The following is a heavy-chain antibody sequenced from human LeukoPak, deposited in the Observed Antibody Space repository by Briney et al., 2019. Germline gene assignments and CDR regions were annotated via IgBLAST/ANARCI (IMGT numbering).Heavy chain of an antibody. Sequence: SETLSLTCAVCGGSFSGYYWSWIRQPPGKGLEWIGEINHSGSTNYNPSLKSRVTISVDTSKNQFSLKLSSVTAADTAVYYCASGWYRVSYYYYGMDVWGQGTTVTVSS. CDR3: ASGWYRVSYYYYGMDV. CDR2: INHSGST. V-gene: IGHV4-34*01. CDR1: GGSFSGYY. D-gene: IGHD6-13*01. J-gene: IGHJ6*02.